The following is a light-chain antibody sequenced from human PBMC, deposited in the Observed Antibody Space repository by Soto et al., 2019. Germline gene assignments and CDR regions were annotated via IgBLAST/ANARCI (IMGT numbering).Light chain of an antibody. CDR2: GAS. J-gene: IGKJ4*01. V-gene: IGKV3-15*01. Sequence: EIVMTQSPATLSVSPGERATLSCRASQSVSSNLAWYQQKPGQAPRLLIYGASTRATGIPARFSGSGSGTEFTLTISSLQSEDFAVYYCQQYNNWAPEETFAGGPQV. CDR1: QSVSSN. CDR3: QQYNNWAPEET.